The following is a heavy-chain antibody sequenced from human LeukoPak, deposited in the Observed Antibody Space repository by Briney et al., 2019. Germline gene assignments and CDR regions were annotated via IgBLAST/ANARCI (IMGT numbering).Heavy chain of an antibody. CDR1: GGSFSGYY. CDR3: ARHTGYYDILTGYYISVEFDY. J-gene: IGHJ4*02. Sequence: SETLSLTCAVYGGSFSGYYWGWIRQPPGKGLEWIGSIYYSGSTYYNPSLKSRVTISVDTSKNQFSLKLSSVTAAGTAVYYCARHTGYYDILTGYYISVEFDYWGQGTLVTVSS. V-gene: IGHV4-39*01. D-gene: IGHD3-9*01. CDR2: IYYSGST.